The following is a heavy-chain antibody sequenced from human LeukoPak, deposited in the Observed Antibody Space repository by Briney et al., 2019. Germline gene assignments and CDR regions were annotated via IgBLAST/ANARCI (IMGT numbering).Heavy chain of an antibody. Sequence: GGSLRLSCAASGFTFSHAWMSWVRQAPGKGLEWVGRIRSKTDGGTTDYAAPVKGRFTISRDDSKNTLYLQMNSLKTEDTAVYYCTTDRDCGRDCYWFDPWGQGTLVTVSS. CDR2: IRSKTDGGTT. D-gene: IGHD2-21*02. CDR1: GFTFSHAW. V-gene: IGHV3-15*01. CDR3: TTDRDCGRDCYWFDP. J-gene: IGHJ5*02.